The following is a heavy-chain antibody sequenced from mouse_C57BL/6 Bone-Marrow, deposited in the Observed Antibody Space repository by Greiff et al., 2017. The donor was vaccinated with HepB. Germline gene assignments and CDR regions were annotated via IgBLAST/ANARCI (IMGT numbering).Heavy chain of an antibody. Sequence: LQESGAELVKPGASVKMSCKASGYTFTSYWITWVKQRPGQGLEWIGDIYPGSGSTNYNEKFKSKATLTVDTSSSTAYMQLSSLTSEDSAVYYCARSPVVAIDYWGQGTTLTVSS. CDR1: GYTFTSYW. CDR3: ARSPVVAIDY. J-gene: IGHJ2*01. V-gene: IGHV1-55*01. D-gene: IGHD1-1*01. CDR2: IYPGSGST.